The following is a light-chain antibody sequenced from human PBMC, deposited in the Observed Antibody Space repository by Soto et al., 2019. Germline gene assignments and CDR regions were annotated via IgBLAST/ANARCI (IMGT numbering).Light chain of an antibody. CDR2: GAS. J-gene: IGKJ1*01. CDR1: HSGSST. CDR3: QQYNNWWT. Sequence: RASHSGSSTLAWSQQKPGQAPRLLIYGASTGATGIPARFTGSGSGTEFTLTISSLQFDDSAVYYCQQYNNWWTFGQGTKVDIK. V-gene: IGKV3-15*01.